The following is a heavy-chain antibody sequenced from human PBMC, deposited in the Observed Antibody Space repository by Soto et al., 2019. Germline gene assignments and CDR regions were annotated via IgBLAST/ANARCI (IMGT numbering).Heavy chain of an antibody. CDR2: ISSSSSTI. V-gene: IGHV3-48*02. CDR1: GFTFSSYS. J-gene: IGHJ4*02. Sequence: EVQLVESGGGLVQPGGSLRLSCAASGFTFSSYSMNWVRQAPGKGLEWVSDISSSSSTIYYADSVKGRFTISRDNAKKSLYLQMNSRRDEDTAVYYWARGGVGADFDYWGQGTLVTVSS. D-gene: IGHD1-26*01. CDR3: ARGGVGADFDY.